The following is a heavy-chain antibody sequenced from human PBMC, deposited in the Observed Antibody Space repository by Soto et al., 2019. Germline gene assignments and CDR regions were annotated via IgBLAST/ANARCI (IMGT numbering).Heavy chain of an antibody. D-gene: IGHD3-3*01. V-gene: IGHV4-59*01. J-gene: IGHJ6*02. Sequence: ETLSLTCTVSGGSISSYYWSWIRQPPGKGPEWIGYIYYSGSTNYNPSLKSRVTISVDTSKNQFSLKLSSVTAADTAVYYCARVAPYYDFWSGYYEVYYYYGMDVWGQGTTVTVSS. CDR1: GGSISSYY. CDR2: IYYSGST. CDR3: ARVAPYYDFWSGYYEVYYYYGMDV.